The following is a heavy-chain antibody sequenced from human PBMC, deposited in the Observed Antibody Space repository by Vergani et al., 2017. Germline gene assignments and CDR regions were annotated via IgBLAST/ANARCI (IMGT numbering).Heavy chain of an antibody. J-gene: IGHJ4*02. V-gene: IGHV3-15*05. CDR1: GFTFTDAW. CDR3: TTDLATPSPPDGRDYFDH. D-gene: IGHD2-21*01. Sequence: EVQLVESGGGLVKSGGSLRLSCVASGFTFTDAWMSWVRQAPGKGLEWIGHIRNKANSYTTEYAPSVKGRFIISRDDSRNTLYLDVISLETEDTAVHYCTTDLATPSPPDGRDYFDHWGQGTLVTVSS. CDR2: IRNKANSYTT.